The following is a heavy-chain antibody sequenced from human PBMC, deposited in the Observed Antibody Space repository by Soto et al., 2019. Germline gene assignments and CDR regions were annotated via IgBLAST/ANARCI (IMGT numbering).Heavy chain of an antibody. CDR1: GGSFSCYY. CDR3: ARGHGPWELLTRGAFDI. D-gene: IGHD1-26*01. V-gene: IGHV4-34*01. CDR2: INHSGST. Sequence: PSETLSLTCAVYGGSFSCYYWSWIRQPPGKGLEWIGEINHSGSTNYNPSLKSRVTISVDTSKNQFSLKLSSVTAADTAVYYCARGHGPWELLTRGAFDIWGQGTMVTVSS. J-gene: IGHJ3*02.